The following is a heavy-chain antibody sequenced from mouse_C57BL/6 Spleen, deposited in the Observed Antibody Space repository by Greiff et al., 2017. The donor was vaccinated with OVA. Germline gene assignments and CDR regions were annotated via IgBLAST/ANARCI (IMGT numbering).Heavy chain of an antibody. D-gene: IGHD3-2*02. CDR2: IDPENGDT. V-gene: IGHV14-4*01. CDR1: GFNIKDDY. J-gene: IGHJ3*01. Sequence: VQLKQSGAELVRPGASVKLSCTASGFNIKDDYMHWVKQRPEQGLEWIGWIDPENGDTEYASKFQGKATITADTSSNTAYMQLSSLTSEDTAVEYCTRDSSGDDFAYWGQGTLLTVSA. CDR3: TRDSSGDDFAY.